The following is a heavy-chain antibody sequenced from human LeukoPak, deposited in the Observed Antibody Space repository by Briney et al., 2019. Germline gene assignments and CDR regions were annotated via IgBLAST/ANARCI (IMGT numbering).Heavy chain of an antibody. D-gene: IGHD4-23*01. Sequence: PGGSLRLSCAASGFTFSNDWLHWVRQAPGKGLVWVSRINGDGSSTSYEDSVKGRFTISRDNAKNTLYLQMKSLRAEDTAVYYCARARDYGGNFNWFDPWGQGTLVTVSS. CDR1: GFTFSNDW. V-gene: IGHV3-74*01. CDR3: ARARDYGGNFNWFDP. CDR2: INGDGSST. J-gene: IGHJ5*02.